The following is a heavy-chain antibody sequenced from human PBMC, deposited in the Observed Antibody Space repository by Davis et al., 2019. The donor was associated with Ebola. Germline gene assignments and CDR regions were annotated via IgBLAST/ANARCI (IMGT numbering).Heavy chain of an antibody. CDR2: IYYSGRT. J-gene: IGHJ5*02. CDR1: GGSISSGDYY. V-gene: IGHV4-61*08. D-gene: IGHD2/OR15-2a*01. Sequence: SETLSLTCTVSGGSISSGDYYWSWLRQPPGKGLEWIGYIYYSGRTNYNPSLKSRVTISVDTSKNQFSLKLSSVTAADTAVYYCARRMIPRSHNWFDPWGQGTLVTVSS. CDR3: ARRMIPRSHNWFDP.